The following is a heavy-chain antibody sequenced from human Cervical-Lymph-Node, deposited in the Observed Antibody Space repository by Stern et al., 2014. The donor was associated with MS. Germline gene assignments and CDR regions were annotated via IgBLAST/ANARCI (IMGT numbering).Heavy chain of an antibody. J-gene: IGHJ4*02. CDR1: GYTFTSYW. CDR3: ARQRYFDY. CDR2: IFPGGSDI. V-gene: IGHV5-51*01. Sequence: EVQLVESGPEVKRPGESLKISCQASGYTFTSYWIGWVRQMPGKGLEWIAIIFPGGSDIRYSPSFQGQVTISAAKSSSPAYLQWNNLKASYTAIYYCARQRYFDYWGQGTLVTVSS.